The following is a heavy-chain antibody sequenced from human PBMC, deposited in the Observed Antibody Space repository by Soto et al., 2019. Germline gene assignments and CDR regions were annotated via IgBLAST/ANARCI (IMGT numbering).Heavy chain of an antibody. CDR2: IVPLFRTT. CDR1: GGTFSSYA. CDR3: ARGGYSSTWSNLLDRSGLDV. D-gene: IGHD6-13*01. J-gene: IGHJ6*02. Sequence: QVQLVQSGAEAKKPGSSVKVSCKTSGGTFSSYAISWVRQAPGQGLEWMGGIVPLFRTTNYAQKFQARVTITADTYTYTVYMELSGLRSGDTAVYYCARGGYSSTWSNLLDRSGLDVWGQGTTVTVSS. V-gene: IGHV1-69*06.